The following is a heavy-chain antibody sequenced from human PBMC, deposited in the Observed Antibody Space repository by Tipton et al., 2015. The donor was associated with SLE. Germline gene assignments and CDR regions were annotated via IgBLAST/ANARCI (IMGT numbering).Heavy chain of an antibody. D-gene: IGHD1-14*01. Sequence: TLSLTCTVSNGSISSGDFYWSWIRQHPGKGLEWIGSIYYSGATFSNSSLRSRLSLSVDTSKNLFSLKLSSVTAADTAVYYCARVRNLLDYWGQGTLVTVSS. CDR3: ARVRNLLDY. CDR1: NGSISSGDFY. J-gene: IGHJ4*02. V-gene: IGHV4-31*03. CDR2: IYYSGAT.